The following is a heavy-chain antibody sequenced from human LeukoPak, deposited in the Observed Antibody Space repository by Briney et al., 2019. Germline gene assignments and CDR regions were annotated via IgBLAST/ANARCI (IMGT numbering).Heavy chain of an antibody. J-gene: IGHJ4*02. V-gene: IGHV3-23*01. D-gene: IGHD3-3*01. CDR1: GFTFSSYA. CDR3: AKDRSYDFWSRWFWAY. CDR2: ISGSGGST. Sequence: GGSLRLSCAASGFTFSSYAMSWVRQAPGKGLEWVSAISGSGGSTYYADSVKGRFTISRDNSKNTLYLQMNSLRAEDTAVYYCAKDRSYDFWSRWFWAYWGQGTLVTVSS.